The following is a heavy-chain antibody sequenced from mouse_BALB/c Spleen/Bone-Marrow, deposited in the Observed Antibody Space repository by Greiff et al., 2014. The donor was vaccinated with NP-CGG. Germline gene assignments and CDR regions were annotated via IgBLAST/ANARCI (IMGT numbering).Heavy chain of an antibody. CDR3: ARYGFYAMDY. CDR2: INPYNDGT. J-gene: IGHJ4*01. Sequence: VQLKESGPELGKPGASVEMFCKAFGYTFTSYVLHWGEQKPGQGLEWIGYINPYNDGTKYNEKFKGKATLTSDKSSSTAYMELSSLTSEDSAVYYCARYGFYAMDYWGQGTSVTVSS. CDR1: GYTFTSYV. V-gene: IGHV1-14*01. D-gene: IGHD2-2*01.